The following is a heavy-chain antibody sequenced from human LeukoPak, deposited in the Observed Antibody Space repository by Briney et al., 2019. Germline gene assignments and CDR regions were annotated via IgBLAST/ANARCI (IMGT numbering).Heavy chain of an antibody. Sequence: GASVKVSCKASGGTFSSYAISWVRQAPGQGLDWMGGIIPIFGTANYAQKFQGRVTITADESTSTAYMELSSLRSEDTAVYYCACRGDIVVPDYWGQGTLVTVSS. CDR2: IIPIFGTA. CDR1: GGTFSSYA. V-gene: IGHV1-69*13. CDR3: ACRGDIVVPDY. D-gene: IGHD2-2*01. J-gene: IGHJ4*02.